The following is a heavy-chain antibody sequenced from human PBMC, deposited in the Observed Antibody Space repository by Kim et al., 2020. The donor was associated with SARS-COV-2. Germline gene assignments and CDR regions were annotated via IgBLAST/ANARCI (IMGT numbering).Heavy chain of an antibody. D-gene: IGHD3-22*01. CDR3: IKKGDYDDAFDI. CDR2: IIPIFGTT. CDR1: GGTFSSYA. V-gene: IGHV1-69*13. Sequence: SVKVSCKASGGTFSSYAISWVLQAPGQGLEWIGGIIPIFGTTNYAQKFQGRVTITADESTSTAYMELSSLRSEDTAVYYCIKKGDYDDAFDIWGQGTMVTVSS. J-gene: IGHJ3*02.